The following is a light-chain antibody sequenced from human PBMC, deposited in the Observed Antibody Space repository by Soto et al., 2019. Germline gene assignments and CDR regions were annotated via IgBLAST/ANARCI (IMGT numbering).Light chain of an antibody. CDR3: MQGTHWPRT. CDR2: MVS. J-gene: IGKJ1*01. CDR1: QSLVFDDGNTY. V-gene: IGKV2-30*01. Sequence: DGVMTQTPLSLPVTLGQPASISCRSSQSLVFDDGNTYLTWFLQRPGHSPRRLIYMVSTRDSGVPDRFSGSGSSTDFTLKISRVEAEDVGVYYCMQGTHWPRTFGQGTKVDIK.